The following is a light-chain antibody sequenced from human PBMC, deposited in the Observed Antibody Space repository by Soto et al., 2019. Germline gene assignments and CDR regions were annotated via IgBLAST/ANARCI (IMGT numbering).Light chain of an antibody. CDR3: QQRSDWQYT. CDR1: QRITSY. J-gene: IGKJ2*01. Sequence: EVVLTQSPATLSLSPGERATLSCRASQRITSYLAWYQQSPGQAPRLLMYDATNRASGVPARFSGSKSGTDFTLTISSLHPEDFAVYFCQQRSDWQYTFGQGTKVE. CDR2: DAT. V-gene: IGKV3-11*01.